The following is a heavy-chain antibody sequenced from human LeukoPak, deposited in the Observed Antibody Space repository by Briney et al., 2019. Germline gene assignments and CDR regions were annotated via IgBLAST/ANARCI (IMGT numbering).Heavy chain of an antibody. V-gene: IGHV4-4*02. CDR1: GGSISSSNW. D-gene: IGHD2-15*01. Sequence: SETLSLTCAVSGGSISSSNWWSWVRQPPGKGLEWIGEINHSGSTNSNPSLKSRVTISVDTSKNQFSLKLSSVTAADTAVYYCARRLLGYCSGGSCYSWYFQHWGQGTLVTVSS. CDR2: INHSGST. CDR3: ARRLLGYCSGGSCYSWYFQH. J-gene: IGHJ1*01.